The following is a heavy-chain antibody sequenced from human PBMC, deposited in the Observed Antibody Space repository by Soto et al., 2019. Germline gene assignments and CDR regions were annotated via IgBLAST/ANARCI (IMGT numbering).Heavy chain of an antibody. D-gene: IGHD1-1*01. Sequence: SETLSLTCTVSGGPIRSSSHYWGWIRQSPGTGLEWIGSIDESGDSYYNPSLKSRVTIFVDTSKNQFSLQLISVTGADSAIYYCAREGGYVDYWGQGTLVTVSS. V-gene: IGHV4-39*02. CDR3: AREGGYVDY. CDR1: GGPIRSSSHY. CDR2: IDESGDS. J-gene: IGHJ4*02.